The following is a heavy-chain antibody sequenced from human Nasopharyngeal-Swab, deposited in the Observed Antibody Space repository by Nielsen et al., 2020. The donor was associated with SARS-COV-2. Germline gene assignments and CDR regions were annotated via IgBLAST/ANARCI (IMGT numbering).Heavy chain of an antibody. CDR2: IFSNDEK. CDR1: GFSLSNARMG. V-gene: IGHV2-26*01. D-gene: IGHD3-22*01. J-gene: IGHJ2*01. Sequence: SGPTLVKPTETLTLTCTVSGFSLSNARMGVSWIRQPPGKALEWLAHIFSNDEKSYGTSLKSRLTISKDTSKSQVVLTMTNMDPVDTATYYCARIRGLGWYFDLWGRGTLVTVSS. CDR3: ARIRGLGWYFDL.